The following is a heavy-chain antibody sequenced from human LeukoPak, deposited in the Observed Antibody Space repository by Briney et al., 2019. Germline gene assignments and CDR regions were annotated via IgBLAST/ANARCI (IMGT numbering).Heavy chain of an antibody. J-gene: IGHJ5*02. CDR3: GRFLGCGGGSGYYP. Sequence: SETLSLTCTVSGGSISSYYWSWIRQPPGKGLEWIGYIYYSGSTNYNPSLRSRVTISVDTSKNQFSLKLSSVTAADTAVYYCGRFLGCGGGSGYYPGGKEPLVTVP. V-gene: IGHV4-59*08. CDR1: GGSISSYY. D-gene: IGHD2-15*01. CDR2: IYYSGST.